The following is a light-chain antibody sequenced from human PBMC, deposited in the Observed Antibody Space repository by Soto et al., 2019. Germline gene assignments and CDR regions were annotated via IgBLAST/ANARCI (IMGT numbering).Light chain of an antibody. CDR1: KNDIGVYDF. V-gene: IGLV2-8*01. Sequence: QSALTQPPSASGSPGQSATISCTGTKNDIGVYDFVSWYQHHPGKAPRLIIYEVVQRPSGVPDRFSGSKSGNTASLTVSGLQDEDEDDYFCKSYAGSNTYVFGSGTKVTV. J-gene: IGLJ1*01. CDR3: KSYAGSNTYV. CDR2: EVV.